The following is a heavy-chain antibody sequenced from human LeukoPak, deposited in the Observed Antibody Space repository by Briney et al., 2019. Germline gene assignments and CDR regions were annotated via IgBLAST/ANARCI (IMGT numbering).Heavy chain of an antibody. CDR3: ARFVHPVHPKYSGYSIFDY. Sequence: GESLKISCKGSGYSFTSYWIGWVRQMPGKGLEWMGIIYPGDSDTRYSPSFQGQVTISADKSISTAYLQWSSLKASDTAMYYCARFVHPVHPKYSGYSIFDYWGQGTLVTVSS. CDR2: IYPGDSDT. J-gene: IGHJ4*02. D-gene: IGHD5-12*01. V-gene: IGHV5-51*01. CDR1: GYSFTSYW.